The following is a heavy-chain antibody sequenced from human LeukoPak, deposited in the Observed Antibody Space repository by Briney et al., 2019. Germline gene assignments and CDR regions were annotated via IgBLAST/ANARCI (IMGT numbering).Heavy chain of an antibody. D-gene: IGHD3-22*01. CDR2: ISYDGGSK. Sequence: PGRSLRLSCAASGFTFSSYDMHWVRQAPGKGLEWVAVISYDGGSKYYADSVKGRFTISRDNSKNSLYLQMNSLRAEDTAVYYCARGRGITMIVVEPDYWGQGTLVTVSS. CDR1: GFTFSSYD. CDR3: ARGRGITMIVVEPDY. V-gene: IGHV3-30*03. J-gene: IGHJ4*02.